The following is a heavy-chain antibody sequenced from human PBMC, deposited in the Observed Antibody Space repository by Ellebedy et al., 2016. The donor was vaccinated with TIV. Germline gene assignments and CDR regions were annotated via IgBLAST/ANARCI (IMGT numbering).Heavy chain of an antibody. CDR3: ARLAIAVTHPLPDS. CDR2: IYYSGSA. Sequence: SETLSLXXTVSGGSISSSSYNWGWIRQPPGKGLEWIGSIYYSGSAHYNPSLKSRVTISVDTSKNQFSLKLNSVTASDTATYYCARLAIAVTHPLPDSWGQGTLVTVSS. J-gene: IGHJ4*02. CDR1: GGSISSSSYN. V-gene: IGHV4-39*01. D-gene: IGHD2-21*01.